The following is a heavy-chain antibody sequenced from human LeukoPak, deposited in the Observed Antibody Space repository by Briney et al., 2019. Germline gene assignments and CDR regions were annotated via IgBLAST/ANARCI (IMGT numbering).Heavy chain of an antibody. J-gene: IGHJ4*02. Sequence: GGSLRLSCAASGFTFDDYGMSWVRQAPGKGLEWVSGINWNGGSTGYADSVKGRFTISRDNAKNSLYLQMNSLRAEDTASYYCARDSDDVDTAMVEGGLDYWGQGTLVTVSS. CDR2: INWNGGST. CDR3: ARDSDDVDTAMVEGGLDY. V-gene: IGHV3-20*04. D-gene: IGHD5-18*01. CDR1: GFTFDDYG.